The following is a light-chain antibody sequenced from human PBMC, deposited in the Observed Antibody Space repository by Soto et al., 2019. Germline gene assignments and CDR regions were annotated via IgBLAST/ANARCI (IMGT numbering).Light chain of an antibody. CDR2: DIS. CDR3: QQYSSSPIT. CDR1: QSVSSY. V-gene: IGKV3-11*01. J-gene: IGKJ5*01. Sequence: EVVLTQSPVTLSLSPGERATLSFMASQSVSSYLACYQQKPGQAPRLLIYDISNRATGIPARFSGSGSGTDFSLTISRLDPEDFAVYYCQQYSSSPITFGQGTRLEI.